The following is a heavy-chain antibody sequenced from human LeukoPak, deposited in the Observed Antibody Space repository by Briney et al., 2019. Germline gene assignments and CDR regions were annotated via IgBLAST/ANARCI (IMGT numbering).Heavy chain of an antibody. Sequence: SETLSLTCAVYGGSFSGYYWSWIRQPPGKGLEWIGEINHSGSTNYNPSLKSRVTISVDTSKNQFSLRLSSVTAADTVVYYCARGGAFDIRGQGTMVTVSS. CDR2: INHSGST. J-gene: IGHJ3*02. V-gene: IGHV4-34*01. CDR3: ARGGAFDI. CDR1: GGSFSGYY.